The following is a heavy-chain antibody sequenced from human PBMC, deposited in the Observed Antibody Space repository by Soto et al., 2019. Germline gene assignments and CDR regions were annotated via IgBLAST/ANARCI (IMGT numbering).Heavy chain of an antibody. J-gene: IGHJ4*02. V-gene: IGHV3-23*01. CDR2: IDYSGGRA. CDR1: GFTFSDYA. CDR3: AKKPTSGSYFDY. Sequence: PGGSLRLSCAASGFTFSDYAMSWVRQAPGKGLEWVSGIDYSGGRAYYADSLKGRLTISRDNSKNILYLQLNSLRVEDTAAYYCAKKPTSGSYFDYWGQGTLVTVSS. D-gene: IGHD3-10*01.